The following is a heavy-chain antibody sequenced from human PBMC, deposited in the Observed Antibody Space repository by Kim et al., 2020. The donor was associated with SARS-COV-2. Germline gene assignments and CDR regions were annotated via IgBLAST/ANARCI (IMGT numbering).Heavy chain of an antibody. CDR1: GFSFSAYC. V-gene: IGHV3-48*02. D-gene: IGHD3-16*01. Sequence: GGSLRLSCAASGFSFSAYCMNWVRQAPGKGLEWIAYISRDSDTIYYADSVKGRFTVSRDNANNSLYLHMNSLRDEDTAAYYCARLLYVAATAPLDPRNYWGQGAPVTVYS. CDR3: ARLLYVAATAPLDPRNY. J-gene: IGHJ4*02. CDR2: ISRDSDTI.